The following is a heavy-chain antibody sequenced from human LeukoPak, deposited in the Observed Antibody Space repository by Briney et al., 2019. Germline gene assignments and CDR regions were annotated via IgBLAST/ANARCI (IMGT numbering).Heavy chain of an antibody. D-gene: IGHD6-19*01. V-gene: IGHV3-74*01. CDR2: IGPDGTGA. Sequence: GGSLRLSCAASGFTFNSYWMDWVRQAPGKGLIWVSRIGPDGTGAAYADSVKGRFTISRDNAKNSLYLQMNSLRVDDTAVYYCARALQWLATDAFDIWGQGTMVTVSS. CDR1: GFTFNSYW. CDR3: ARALQWLATDAFDI. J-gene: IGHJ3*02.